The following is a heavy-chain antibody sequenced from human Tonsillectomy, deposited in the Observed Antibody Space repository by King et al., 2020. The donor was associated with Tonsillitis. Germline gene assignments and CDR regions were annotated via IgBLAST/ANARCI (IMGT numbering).Heavy chain of an antibody. CDR3: AKDGHNSGYYYSYYYMDV. CDR2: ISYDGSTT. CDR1: GFNFSSYG. Sequence: QVQLVESGGGVVQPGRSLRLSCEASGFNFSSYGMHWVRQAPGKGLEWVAVISYDGSTTYYADSVKGRFTISRDSSRNTLCLQMNSLRAEDTAVYYCAKDGHNSGYYYSYYYMDVWGKGTTVTVSS. J-gene: IGHJ6*03. D-gene: IGHD6-19*01. V-gene: IGHV3-30*18.